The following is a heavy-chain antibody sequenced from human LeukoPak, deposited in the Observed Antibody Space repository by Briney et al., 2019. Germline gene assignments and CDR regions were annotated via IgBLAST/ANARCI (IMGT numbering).Heavy chain of an antibody. V-gene: IGHV1-2*06. Sequence: VASVKVSCKASGYTFTGYYMHWVRQAPGQGLEWMGRINPNSGGTNYAQKFQGRVTMTRDASISTAYMELSRLRSDDTAVYYCARDRRRYCGGDCPVDYWGQGTLVTVSS. D-gene: IGHD2-21*02. CDR2: INPNSGGT. CDR1: GYTFTGYY. CDR3: ARDRRRYCGGDCPVDY. J-gene: IGHJ4*02.